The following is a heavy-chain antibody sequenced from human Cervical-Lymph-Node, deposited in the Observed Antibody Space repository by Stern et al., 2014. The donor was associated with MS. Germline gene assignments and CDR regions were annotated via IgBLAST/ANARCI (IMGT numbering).Heavy chain of an antibody. CDR1: GDSISSYY. J-gene: IGHJ6*02. V-gene: IGHV4-59*01. Sequence: VQLEESGPGLVKPSETLSLTCIVSGDSISSYYWSWIRQSPGKGLEWIGQIYYSGTTNYNPSLKSRVTISVDTSKNQFSLRLRSVTAADTAVYYCAREQGYRNYGMDLWGQGTTVTVSS. CDR2: IYYSGTT. D-gene: IGHD5-12*01. CDR3: AREQGYRNYGMDL.